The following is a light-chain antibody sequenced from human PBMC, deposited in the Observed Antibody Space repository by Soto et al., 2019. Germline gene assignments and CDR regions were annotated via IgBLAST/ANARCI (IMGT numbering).Light chain of an antibody. J-gene: IGKJ4*01. CDR2: SAS. Sequence: DVQMTQSPSSLSASIGDRVTVTCRASQSISNCLNWYQHKPGNAPKSLIHSASTMESGVPSRFSGGGSCTEFNFTISSLQREDSATDYCQESYTTRLTFGGGTKVDIK. CDR1: QSISNC. CDR3: QESYTTRLT. V-gene: IGKV1-39*01.